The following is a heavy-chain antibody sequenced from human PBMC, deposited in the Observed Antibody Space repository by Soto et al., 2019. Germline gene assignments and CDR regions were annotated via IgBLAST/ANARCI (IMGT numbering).Heavy chain of an antibody. CDR1: GFTFSSYA. V-gene: IGHV3-30-3*01. Sequence: QVQLVESGGGVVQPGRSLRLSCAASGFTFSSYAMHWVRQAPGKGLEWVAVISYDGSNKYYADSVKGRFTISRDNSKNTLYLQMNSLRAEDTAVYYCARAPLWFGELLSWWFDPWGQGTLVTVSS. CDR2: ISYDGSNK. CDR3: ARAPLWFGELLSWWFDP. D-gene: IGHD3-10*01. J-gene: IGHJ5*02.